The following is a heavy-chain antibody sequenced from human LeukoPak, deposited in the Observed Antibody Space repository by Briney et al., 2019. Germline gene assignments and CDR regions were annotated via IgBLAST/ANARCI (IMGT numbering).Heavy chain of an antibody. CDR3: AKDASPTVTTAYCHFDL. J-gene: IGHJ2*01. Sequence: DGSHPVARAASGFTFDDYGMRWVRQAPGKGLEWVSGINWNGGSTDYSDSVKGRFPISRDNSKNTLYLQMNSLRAEDTAVYYCAKDASPTVTTAYCHFDLWGR. CDR1: GFTFDDYG. CDR2: INWNGGST. V-gene: IGHV3-20*04. D-gene: IGHD4-17*01.